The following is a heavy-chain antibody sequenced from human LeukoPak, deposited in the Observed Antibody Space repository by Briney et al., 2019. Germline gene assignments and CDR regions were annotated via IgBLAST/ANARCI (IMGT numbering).Heavy chain of an antibody. CDR1: GGSFSGYY. D-gene: IGHD6-6*01. J-gene: IGHJ4*02. V-gene: IGHV3-11*01. CDR2: ISSSGSTI. CDR3: LPAARLGY. Sequence: LSLTCAVYGGSFSGYYMSWIRQAPGKGLEWVSYISSSGSTIYYADSVKGRFTISRDNAKNSLYLQMNSLRAEDTAVYYCLPAARLGYWGQGTLVTVSS.